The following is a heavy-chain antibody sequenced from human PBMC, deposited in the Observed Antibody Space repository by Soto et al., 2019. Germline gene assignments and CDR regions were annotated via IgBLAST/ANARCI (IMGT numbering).Heavy chain of an antibody. V-gene: IGHV3-33*01. Sequence: PGGSLRLSCAASGFTFSSYGMHWVRQAPGKGLEWVAVIWYDGSNKYYADSVKGRFTISRDNSKNTLYLQMNSLRAEDTAVYYCARTQPKLDAFDIWGQGTMVTVSS. D-gene: IGHD3-10*01. CDR2: IWYDGSNK. CDR3: ARTQPKLDAFDI. CDR1: GFTFSSYG. J-gene: IGHJ3*02.